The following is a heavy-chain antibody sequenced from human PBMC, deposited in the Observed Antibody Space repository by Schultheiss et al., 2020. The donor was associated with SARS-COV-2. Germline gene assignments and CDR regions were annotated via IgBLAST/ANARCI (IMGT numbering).Heavy chain of an antibody. D-gene: IGHD6-19*01. Sequence: GGSLRLSCAASGFTFSSYWMHWVRQAPGKGLVWVSRINSDGSSTSYADSVKGRFTISRDNAKTTLYLQMNSLRAEDTAVYYCASSGSTVAGTQLDYWGQGTLVTVSS. J-gene: IGHJ4*02. V-gene: IGHV3-74*01. CDR3: ASSGSTVAGTQLDY. CDR1: GFTFSSYW. CDR2: INSDGSST.